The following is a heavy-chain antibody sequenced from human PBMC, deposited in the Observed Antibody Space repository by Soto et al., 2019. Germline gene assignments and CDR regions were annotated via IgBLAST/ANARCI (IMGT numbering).Heavy chain of an antibody. CDR2: IKQDGSEK. D-gene: IGHD3-10*01. V-gene: IGHV3-7*01. Sequence: EVQLVESGGGLVQPGGSLRLSCAASGFTFSSYWMSWVRQAPGKGLEWVANIKQDGSEKYYVDSVKGRFTISRDNAKNSLHLQMNGLRGEDAAVYYCARENLWSLDSWGQGTLVTVSS. CDR1: GFTFSSYW. CDR3: ARENLWSLDS. J-gene: IGHJ4*02.